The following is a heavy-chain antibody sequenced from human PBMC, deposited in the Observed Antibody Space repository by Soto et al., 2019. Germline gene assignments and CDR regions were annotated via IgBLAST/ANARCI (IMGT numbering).Heavy chain of an antibody. CDR1: GYTFTSYS. D-gene: IGHD3-22*01. Sequence: AFLEVSCKAYGYTFTSYSMHWVRQAPGQRLEWMGWINAGNGNTKYSQKFQGRVTITRDTSASTAYMELSSLRSEDTAVYYCARDPRYYYDSSGYPPGMDVWGQGTTVTVAS. CDR2: INAGNGNT. CDR3: ARDPRYYYDSSGYPPGMDV. V-gene: IGHV1-3*01. J-gene: IGHJ6*02.